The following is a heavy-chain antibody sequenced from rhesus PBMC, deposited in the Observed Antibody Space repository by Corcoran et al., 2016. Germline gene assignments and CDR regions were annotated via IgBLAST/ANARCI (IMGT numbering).Heavy chain of an antibody. Sequence: DVQLVESGGGLVKPGGSLRLSCVASGFTFSSYEMHWVRQAPGKGLEWVSVISESGGSIYYADSVKGRFTISRDNAKNSLFLQMNSLRAEDTDVYYCARDFTMIVVIGEFWGQGALVTVSS. J-gene: IGHJ1*01. D-gene: IGHD3-28*01. CDR3: ARDFTMIVVIGEF. CDR2: ISESGGSI. CDR1: GFTFSSYE. V-gene: IGHV3-100*02.